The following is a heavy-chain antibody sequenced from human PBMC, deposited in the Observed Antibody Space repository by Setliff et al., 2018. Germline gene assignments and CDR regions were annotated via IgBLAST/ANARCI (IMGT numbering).Heavy chain of an antibody. CDR3: ARSPITIFGVVLHPLDY. Sequence: SETLSLTCAVYGGSFSGYYWSWIRQPPGKGLEWIGEINHSGSTNYNPSLKSRVTISVDTSKNQFSLKLSSVTAADTAVYYCARSPITIFGVVLHPLDYWGQGTLVTVLL. D-gene: IGHD3-3*01. CDR2: INHSGST. CDR1: GGSFSGYY. J-gene: IGHJ4*02. V-gene: IGHV4-34*01.